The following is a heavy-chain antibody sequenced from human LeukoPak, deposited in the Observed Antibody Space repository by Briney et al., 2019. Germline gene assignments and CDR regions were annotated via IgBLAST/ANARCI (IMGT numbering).Heavy chain of an antibody. CDR2: ITPIFGSA. J-gene: IGHJ4*02. D-gene: IGHD3-22*01. CDR1: GGTSSRFT. V-gene: IGHV1-69*13. CDR3: AREWGLESSGYYYAY. Sequence: SVKVSCKASGGTSSRFTISWVRQAPGQGFEWMGGITPIFGSANFAQKFQGRVSITADESTSTAFMELSSLRSEDTAVYYCAREWGLESSGYYYAYWGQGTLVTVSS.